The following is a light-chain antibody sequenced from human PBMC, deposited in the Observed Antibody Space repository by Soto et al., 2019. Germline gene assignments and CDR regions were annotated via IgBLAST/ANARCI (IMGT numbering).Light chain of an antibody. CDR3: SSYTSNSAVL. J-gene: IGLJ2*01. CDR2: DVT. CDR1: SRDVGGSNS. V-gene: IGLV2-14*01. Sequence: QSALTQAASVSGSPGQSITISCTGTSRDVGGSNSVSWYQQHPGKAPKLLIYDVTNRPSGVSNRFSGSKSGNTASLVISGLQAEDEADYYCSSYTSNSAVLFGGGIKLTVL.